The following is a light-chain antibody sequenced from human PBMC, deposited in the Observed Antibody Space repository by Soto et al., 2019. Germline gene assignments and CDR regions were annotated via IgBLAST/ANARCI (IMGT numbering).Light chain of an antibody. J-gene: IGKJ2*01. V-gene: IGKV3-20*01. Sequence: EIVLTQSPGTLSLSPGERATLSCRASQSVTSSYLAWYQHKPGQAPRLLIYGASSRATGIPDRFSGSGSGTDFTLTISRLEPEDFAVYYCQQYADSRYTFGQGTKLEIK. CDR3: QQYADSRYT. CDR1: QSVTSSY. CDR2: GAS.